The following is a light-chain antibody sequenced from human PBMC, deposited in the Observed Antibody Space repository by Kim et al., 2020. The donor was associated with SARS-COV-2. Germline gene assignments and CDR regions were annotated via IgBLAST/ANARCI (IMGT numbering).Light chain of an antibody. CDR1: SSDVYNS. V-gene: IGLV2-11*01. CDR2: DVN. J-gene: IGLJ1*01. Sequence: PGQAVTISCTGASSDVYNSVSWYQHHPGQAPKLIIYDVNKRPSGVPDRFSGSKSGNTASLAISGLQPEDETDYYCSSYAGSYTWVFGTGTKVTVL. CDR3: SSYAGSYTWV.